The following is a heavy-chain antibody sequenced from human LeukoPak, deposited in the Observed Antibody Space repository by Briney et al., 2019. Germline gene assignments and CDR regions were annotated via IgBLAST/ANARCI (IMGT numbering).Heavy chain of an antibody. CDR1: GFTVSSNY. J-gene: IGHJ4*02. CDR2: ISGSGGST. Sequence: GGSLRLSCAASGFTVSSNYMNWVRQAPGKGLEWVSAISGSGGSTYYADSVKGRFTISRDNSKNTLYLQMNSLRAEDTAVYYCAKDAGYSYGYESDYWGQGTLVTVSS. CDR3: AKDAGYSYGYESDY. D-gene: IGHD5-18*01. V-gene: IGHV3-23*01.